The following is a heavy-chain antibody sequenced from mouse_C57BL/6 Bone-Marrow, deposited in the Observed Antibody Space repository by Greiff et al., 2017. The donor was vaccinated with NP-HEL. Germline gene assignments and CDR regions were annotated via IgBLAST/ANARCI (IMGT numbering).Heavy chain of an antibody. CDR3: AYYYGNYGVAY. J-gene: IGHJ3*01. Sequence: QVQLQQSGAELVKPGASVKMSCKASGYTFTSYWITWVKQRPGQGLEWIGDIYPGSGSTNYNEKFKSKATLTVDTSSSTAYMQLSSLTSEDSAVYYCAYYYGNYGVAYWGQGTLVTVSA. CDR2: IYPGSGST. CDR1: GYTFTSYW. D-gene: IGHD2-1*01. V-gene: IGHV1-55*01.